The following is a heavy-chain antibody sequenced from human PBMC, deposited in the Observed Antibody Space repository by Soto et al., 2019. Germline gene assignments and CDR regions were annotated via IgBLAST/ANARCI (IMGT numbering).Heavy chain of an antibody. J-gene: IGHJ5*01. Sequence: EVQLVDSGEGLVQPGGSLRLACAASGFTFSSYAMHWVRQAPGKGLEYVSAIDSNGGSTYYADSVKGRFTVSRDNSKNTLNLEMGSLRDEEMAVYYSVRVGVAGTYDSWGQGSLVTVSS. CDR3: VRVGVAGTYDS. CDR1: GFTFSSYA. V-gene: IGHV3-64*02. CDR2: IDSNGGST. D-gene: IGHD6-19*01.